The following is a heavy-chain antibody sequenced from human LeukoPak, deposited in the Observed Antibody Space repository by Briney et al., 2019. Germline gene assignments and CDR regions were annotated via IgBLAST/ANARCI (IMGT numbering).Heavy chain of an antibody. CDR3: AREALGYAYYYDSSGFDY. Sequence: GASVKVSCKASGYTFTSYAMNWVRQAPGQGLEWMGWINTNTGNPTYAQGFTGRFVFSLDTSVSTAYLQISSLKAEDTAVYYCAREALGYAYYYDSSGFDYWGQGTLVTVSS. J-gene: IGHJ4*02. CDR2: INTNTGNP. V-gene: IGHV7-4-1*02. CDR1: GYTFTSYA. D-gene: IGHD3-22*01.